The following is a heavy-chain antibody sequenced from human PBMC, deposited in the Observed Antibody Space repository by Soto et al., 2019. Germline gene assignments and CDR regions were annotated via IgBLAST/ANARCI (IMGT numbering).Heavy chain of an antibody. J-gene: IGHJ4*02. CDR1: GFIFNNYV. D-gene: IGHD2-15*01. Sequence: GGSLRLSCAASGFIFNNYVMTWVRQAPGKGLEWVSGVKGNGGRTHYADSVEGRFTISRDNTKDALYLQMNSLRAEDTAVYYCARGGSWGPDFWGQGTLVTVSS. V-gene: IGHV3-23*01. CDR2: VKGNGGRT. CDR3: ARGGSWGPDF.